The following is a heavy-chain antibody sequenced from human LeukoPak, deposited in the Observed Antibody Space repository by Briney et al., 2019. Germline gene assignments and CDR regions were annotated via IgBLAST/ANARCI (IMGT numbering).Heavy chain of an antibody. CDR3: ARREGIIASADYFDY. Sequence: PSETLSLTCTVSGGSISSYYWSWIRQPPGKGLEWIGYIYYSGSTNYNPSLKSRVTISVDTSKNQFSLKLSSVTAADTAVYYCARREGIIASADYFDYWGQGTLVTVSS. CDR1: GGSISSYY. V-gene: IGHV4-59*01. CDR2: IYYSGST. J-gene: IGHJ4*02. D-gene: IGHD6-13*01.